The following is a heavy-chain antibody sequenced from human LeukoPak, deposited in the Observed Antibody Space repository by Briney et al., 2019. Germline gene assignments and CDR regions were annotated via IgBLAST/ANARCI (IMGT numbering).Heavy chain of an antibody. Sequence: SSETLSLTCTVSGGSISSVDYYWSWIRQPPGKGRGWIGYIYYSGSTYYNPSLKSRVSVSAGSSKNQLSLKLSSVTAADTAVYYCARDSADTAMAPYYYYMDVWGKGTTVTVSS. CDR3: ARDSADTAMAPYYYYMDV. CDR2: IYYSGST. V-gene: IGHV4-30-4*08. J-gene: IGHJ6*03. CDR1: GGSISSVDYY. D-gene: IGHD5-18*01.